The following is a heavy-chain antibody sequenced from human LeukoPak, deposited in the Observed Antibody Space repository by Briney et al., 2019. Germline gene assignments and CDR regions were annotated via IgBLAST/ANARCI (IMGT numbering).Heavy chain of an antibody. V-gene: IGHV4-59*01. D-gene: IGHD3-3*01. CDR3: ARAMGGFLEWTPLDY. CDR2: IYYSGST. J-gene: IGHJ4*02. Sequence: SETLSLTCTVSGGSISSYYWNWIRQPPGKGLEWIGYIYYSGSTNYNPSLKSRVTISVDTSKNQFSLKLSSVTAADTAVYYCARAMGGFLEWTPLDYWGQGTLVTVSS. CDR1: GGSISSYY.